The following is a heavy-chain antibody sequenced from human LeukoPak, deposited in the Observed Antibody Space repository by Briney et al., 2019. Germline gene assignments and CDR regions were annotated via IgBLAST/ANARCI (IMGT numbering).Heavy chain of an antibody. CDR1: GYPFIGNY. J-gene: IGHJ4*02. V-gene: IGHV1-2*02. CDR3: ASLSYYDLSGYFY. Sequence: ASVKVSCKASGYPFIGNYIHWVRQAPGQGLEWMGWINPNSGGTQYSQKFQGRVTLTRDTSITTGYMELSGLTSDDTAVYYCASLSYYDLSGYFYWGQGTLVTVSS. D-gene: IGHD3-22*01. CDR2: INPNSGGT.